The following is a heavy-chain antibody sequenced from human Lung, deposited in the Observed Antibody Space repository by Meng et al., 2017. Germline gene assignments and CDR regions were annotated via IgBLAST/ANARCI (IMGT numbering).Heavy chain of an antibody. CDR2: IWYDGSNK. CDR3: ARGRYSSSSAVVDY. CDR1: GFTFSSYG. J-gene: IGHJ4*02. Sequence: QVQLVESGGGVVQPGRYLRLSCVASGFTFSSYGMHWVRQAPGKGLEWVAVIWYDGSNKYYADSVKGRFTISRDNSKNTLYLQMNSLRAEDTAVYYCARGRYSSSSAVVDYWGQGTLVTVSS. V-gene: IGHV3-33*01. D-gene: IGHD6-13*01.